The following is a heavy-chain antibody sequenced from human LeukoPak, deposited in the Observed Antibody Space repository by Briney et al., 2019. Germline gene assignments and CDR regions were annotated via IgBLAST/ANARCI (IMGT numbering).Heavy chain of an antibody. CDR3: AILRYNWNNLDP. J-gene: IGHJ5*02. V-gene: IGHV1-46*01. Sequence: ASVKVSCKASGYTFTSYYMHWVRQAPGQGLEWMGIINPSGGSPIYAQKFQGRVTMTRDTSTSTVYMELSSLRSEDTAVYYCAILRYNWNNLDPWGQGTLVTVSS. CDR1: GYTFTSYY. CDR2: INPSGGSP. D-gene: IGHD1-1*01.